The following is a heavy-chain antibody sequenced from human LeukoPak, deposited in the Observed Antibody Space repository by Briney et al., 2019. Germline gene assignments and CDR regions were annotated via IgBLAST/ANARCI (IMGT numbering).Heavy chain of an antibody. CDR2: ISSSGSTI. Sequence: GGSLRLSCGASGFTFRSYEMNWVRQAPGKGLEWVSYISSSGSTIYYADSVKGRFTISRDNSKNTLSLQTSSLRPEDTAVYYCVKDGGAAGSGWRFDYWGQGTQVTVSS. CDR3: VKDGGAAGSGWRFDY. V-gene: IGHV3-48*03. D-gene: IGHD6-19*01. CDR1: GFTFRSYE. J-gene: IGHJ4*02.